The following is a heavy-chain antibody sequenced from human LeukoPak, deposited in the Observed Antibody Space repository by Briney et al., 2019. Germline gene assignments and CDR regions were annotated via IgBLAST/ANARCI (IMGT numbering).Heavy chain of an antibody. J-gene: IGHJ4*02. V-gene: IGHV3-74*01. CDR1: GFTFSRYY. D-gene: IGHD6-13*01. CDR3: TRVFAGDEYSSSGY. Sequence: GGSLRLSCAASGFTFSRYYMHWVRQAPGKGLVCVSRINSDGSSTTYADSVKGRFTISRDNAKNTLYLQMNSLKVEDTAVYYCTRVFAGDEYSSSGYWGQGTLVTVSS. CDR2: INSDGSST.